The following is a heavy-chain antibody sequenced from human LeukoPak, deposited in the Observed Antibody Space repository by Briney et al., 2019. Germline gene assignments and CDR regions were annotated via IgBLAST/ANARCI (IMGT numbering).Heavy chain of an antibody. CDR3: ARVNYDFWSGNGMDV. CDR1: GYSFTSYW. D-gene: IGHD3-3*01. Sequence: GESLKISCKGSGYSFTSYWIGCVRQMPGKGLEWMGIIYPGDSDTRYSPSFQGQVTISADKSISTAYLQWSSLKASDTAMYYCARVNYDFWSGNGMDVWGQGTTVTVSS. CDR2: IYPGDSDT. J-gene: IGHJ6*02. V-gene: IGHV5-51*01.